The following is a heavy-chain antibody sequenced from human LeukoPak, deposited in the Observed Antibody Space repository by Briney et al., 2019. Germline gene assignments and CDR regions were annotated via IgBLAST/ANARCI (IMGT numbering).Heavy chain of an antibody. CDR3: ARIHGTSWDNS. CDR1: GYTFTIYD. Sequence: ASVTVSYTASGYTFTIYDINGVRQAPGQGLEWMGWMNPNSGKTVYAQHFQGRVTMTRDTSISTAYMELSSLRSEDSAVYYCARIHGTSWDNSWGQGTLVTVSS. V-gene: IGHV1-8*01. D-gene: IGHD6-13*01. J-gene: IGHJ4*02. CDR2: MNPNSGKT.